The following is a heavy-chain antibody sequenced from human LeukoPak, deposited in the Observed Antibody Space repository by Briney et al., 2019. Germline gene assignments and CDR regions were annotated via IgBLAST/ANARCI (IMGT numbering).Heavy chain of an antibody. CDR3: AKRGYCSGGACYSGAAPHFDY. CDR1: GFTFSYYA. D-gene: IGHD2-15*01. J-gene: IGHJ4*02. CDR2: IRGTADNA. V-gene: IGHV3-23*01. Sequence: GGSLRLSCAASGFTFSYYAMSWARQAPGKGLEWVSAIRGTADNAYYADSVKGRFTISRDNSKSTLYLQMNSLRAEDTAVYYCAKRGYCSGGACYSGAAPHFDYWGQGTLVTVSS.